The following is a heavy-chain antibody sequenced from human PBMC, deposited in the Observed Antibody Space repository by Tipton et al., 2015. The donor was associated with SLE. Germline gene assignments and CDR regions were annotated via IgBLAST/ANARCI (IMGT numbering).Heavy chain of an antibody. V-gene: IGHV1-46*01. D-gene: IGHD1-26*01. CDR2: ITPSDGRT. CDR1: GYTFINYY. Sequence: QLVQSGAEVKKPGASVKVSCMTSGYTFINYYMHWVRQAPGQGLEWMGIITPSDGRTNYAQRFQGRLTMTSDTSTSTVYMELSSLRFEDTAVYYCARDPGGAYYSYYYYMDVWGRGTTVTVSS. J-gene: IGHJ6*03. CDR3: ARDPGGAYYSYYYYMDV.